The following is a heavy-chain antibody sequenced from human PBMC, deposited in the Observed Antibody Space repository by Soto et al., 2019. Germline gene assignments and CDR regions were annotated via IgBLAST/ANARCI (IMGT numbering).Heavy chain of an antibody. CDR3: ARDYFDSSDYTTNWFDP. J-gene: IGHJ5*02. V-gene: IGHV4-39*01. CDR2: IYHTGNA. Sequence: SVTLSLTCIVSGNSISNSRFYWAWIRQPPGEGLEWIGSIYHTGNAYYNPSLKSRVTIFVDTSKNQFSLKLTSVTAADTALYYCARDYFDSSDYTTNWFDPWGQGTLVTVS. D-gene: IGHD3-22*01. CDR1: GNSISNSRFY.